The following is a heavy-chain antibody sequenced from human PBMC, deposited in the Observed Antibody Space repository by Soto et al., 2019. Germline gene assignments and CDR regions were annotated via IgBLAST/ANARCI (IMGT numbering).Heavy chain of an antibody. Sequence: GASVKVSCKAAGYSFSGYYIQWVRQAPGQGPEWLGWIYPNTETTDSSKKFQGRVTMTSDMSTRTVYMELRDLRSDDTTVYYCVSLQTRGWTGVHWGPGTLVTVFS. CDR3: VSLQTRGWTGVH. J-gene: IGHJ4*02. CDR1: GYSFSGYY. D-gene: IGHD6-19*01. CDR2: IYPNTETT. V-gene: IGHV1-2*02.